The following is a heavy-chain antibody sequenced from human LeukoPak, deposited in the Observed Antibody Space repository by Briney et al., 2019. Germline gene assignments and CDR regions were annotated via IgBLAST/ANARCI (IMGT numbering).Heavy chain of an antibody. Sequence: PGRSLRLSCAASGFTFSSYWMSWVRQAPGKGLEWVANIKEDGSEKYYVDSVKGRFTISRDNAKNSLYLQMNSLRAEDTAVYYCARVGYGGNSKDYWGQGTLVTVSS. CDR3: ARVGYGGNSKDY. CDR1: GFTFSSYW. V-gene: IGHV3-7*04. J-gene: IGHJ4*02. CDR2: IKEDGSEK. D-gene: IGHD4-23*01.